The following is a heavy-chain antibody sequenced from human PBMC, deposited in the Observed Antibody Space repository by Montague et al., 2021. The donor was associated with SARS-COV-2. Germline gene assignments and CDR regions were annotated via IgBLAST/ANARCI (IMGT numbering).Heavy chain of an antibody. Sequence: PALVKPTQTLTLTCTFSGFSLSTSGMCVSWIRQPPGKALEWLALIDWDDDKYYSTSLKTRLTIPKDTSKNQVVLTMTSMDPVDTATYYCARMTTVVTLGYYYYYGMDVWGQGTTVTVSS. CDR3: ARMTTVVTLGYYYYYGMDV. J-gene: IGHJ6*02. D-gene: IGHD4-23*01. V-gene: IGHV2-70*01. CDR1: GFSLSTSGMC. CDR2: IDWDDDK.